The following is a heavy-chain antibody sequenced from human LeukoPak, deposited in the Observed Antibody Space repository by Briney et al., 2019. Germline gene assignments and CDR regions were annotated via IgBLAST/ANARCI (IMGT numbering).Heavy chain of an antibody. V-gene: IGHV4-4*07. D-gene: IGHD3-9*01. CDR2: IYTSGST. Sequence: SETLSLTCTVSGGSISSYYWSWIRQPAGKGLEWIGRIYTSGSTNYNPSLKSRVTMSVDTSKNQFSLKLSSVTAADTAVYYCVRDWESLTGYLSVNWFDPWGQGTLVIVSS. CDR1: GGSISSYY. CDR3: VRDWESLTGYLSVNWFDP. J-gene: IGHJ5*02.